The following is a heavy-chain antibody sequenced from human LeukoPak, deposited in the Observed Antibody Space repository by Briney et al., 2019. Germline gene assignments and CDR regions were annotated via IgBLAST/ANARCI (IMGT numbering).Heavy chain of an antibody. J-gene: IGHJ4*02. V-gene: IGHV1-18*01. D-gene: IGHD3-9*01. CDR1: GYTFTSYG. CDR2: ISGYNGNT. Sequence: ASVKVSCKASGYTFTSYGINWVRQAPGQGLEWMGWISGYNGNTIYAENVQGRVTMTTDTSTSTAYIELGSPRSDDTAVFYCARSSRFDWLLYFDSWGQGTLVTVSS. CDR3: ARSSRFDWLLYFDS.